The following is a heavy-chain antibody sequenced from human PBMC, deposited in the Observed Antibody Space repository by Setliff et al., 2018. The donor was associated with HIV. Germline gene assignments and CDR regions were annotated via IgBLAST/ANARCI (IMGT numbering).Heavy chain of an antibody. J-gene: IGHJ6*03. CDR2: IIPIFGTT. D-gene: IGHD6-13*01. CDR3: ARVQQLPQEGYMDV. Sequence: SVKVSCKASGGTFSTYATSWVRQAPGQGLEWMGGIIPIFGTTNYAQRFQGRVAITADESTSTAYMELSSLRPEDTAVYYCARVQQLPQEGYMDVWGKGTTVTVSS. CDR1: GGTFSTYA. V-gene: IGHV1-69*13.